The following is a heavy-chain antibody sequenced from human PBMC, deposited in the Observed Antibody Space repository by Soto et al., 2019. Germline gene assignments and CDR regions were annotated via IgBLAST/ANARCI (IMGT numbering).Heavy chain of an antibody. V-gene: IGHV1-3*01. Sequence: ASVKVSCKASGYTFTSYGLSWVRQAPGQRLEWMGWINAGNGNTKYSQKFQVRVTITRDTSASTAYMELSSLRSEDTAVYYCARDQTEAYDFWSGHFRTNQYYGMDVWGQGTTVTVSS. CDR2: INAGNGNT. CDR1: GYTFTSYG. D-gene: IGHD3-3*01. CDR3: ARDQTEAYDFWSGHFRTNQYYGMDV. J-gene: IGHJ6*02.